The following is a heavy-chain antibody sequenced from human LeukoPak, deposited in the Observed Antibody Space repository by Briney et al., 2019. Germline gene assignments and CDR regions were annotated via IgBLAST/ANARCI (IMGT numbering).Heavy chain of an antibody. CDR2: ISGSGGST. D-gene: IGHD1-26*01. CDR3: ARGKWELLYCFDY. Sequence: GGSLRLSCAASGFTFSSYAMSWVRQAPGKGLEWVSAISGSGGSTYYADSVKGRFTISRDNSKNTLYLQMNSLRAEDTAVYYCARGKWELLYCFDYWGQGTLVTVSS. V-gene: IGHV3-23*01. J-gene: IGHJ4*02. CDR1: GFTFSSYA.